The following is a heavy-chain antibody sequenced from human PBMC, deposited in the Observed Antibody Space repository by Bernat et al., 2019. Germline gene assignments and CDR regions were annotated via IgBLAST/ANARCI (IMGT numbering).Heavy chain of an antibody. Sequence: EVQLVESGGGLVKPGGSLRLSCAASGFTFSSYSMNWVRQAPGKGLEWVSSISSSSSYIYYADSVKGRFTISRDNAKNSLYLQMNSLRAEDTAVYYCARDFDARGYYYYYYYMDVWGKGTTVTVSS. CDR3: ARDFDARGYYYYYYYMDV. CDR2: ISSSSSYI. J-gene: IGHJ6*03. D-gene: IGHD3-22*01. V-gene: IGHV3-21*01. CDR1: GFTFSSYS.